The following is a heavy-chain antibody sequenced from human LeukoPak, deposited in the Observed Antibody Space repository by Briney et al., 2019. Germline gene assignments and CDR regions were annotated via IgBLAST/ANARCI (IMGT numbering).Heavy chain of an antibody. Sequence: PGGSLRLSCAASGFTFSTYAMTWVRQAPGRGLEWVSVISGSGVDTFYADSVKGRFTNSRDNSKNTLYLQMDSLRAEDTAIYYCAKDRPRDYSSRQGFSDNWFDPWGQGTLVTVSS. D-gene: IGHD3-22*01. CDR1: GFTFSTYA. CDR2: ISGSGVDT. CDR3: AKDRPRDYSSRQGFSDNWFDP. J-gene: IGHJ5*02. V-gene: IGHV3-23*01.